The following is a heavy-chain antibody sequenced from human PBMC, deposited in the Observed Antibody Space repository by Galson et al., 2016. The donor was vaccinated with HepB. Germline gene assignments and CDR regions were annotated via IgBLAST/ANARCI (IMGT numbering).Heavy chain of an antibody. CDR3: ARDYGEGRNGYGVLDY. CDR2: NHYSGST. D-gene: IGHD5-18*01. Sequence: ETLSPSYTVSCDSINYFLWSWVRQPPRKALEWRCHNHYSGSTKYDPSLQSRVSISIDTSENQFSLRLSSVTAADTAVYYCARDYGEGRNGYGVLDYWGQGVLVTVPS. V-gene: IGHV4-59*01. J-gene: IGHJ4*02. CDR1: CDSINYFL.